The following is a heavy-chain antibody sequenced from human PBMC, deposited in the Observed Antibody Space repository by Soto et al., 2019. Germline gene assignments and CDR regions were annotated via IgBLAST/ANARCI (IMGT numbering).Heavy chain of an antibody. CDR2: IYWDDDK. J-gene: IGHJ3*02. Sequence: QITLKESGPTLVKPTQTLTLTCTFSGFSLNTYGVGVGWVRPPPGTALEWLAVIYWDDDKRYSPSLKSRITITKDTSKNQVVRTVTNMAPVDPATYYCAHRAAHGSGEGAFDIWGQGTMVTVSS. CDR3: AHRAAHGSGEGAFDI. V-gene: IGHV2-5*02. D-gene: IGHD3-10*01. CDR1: GFSLNTYGVG.